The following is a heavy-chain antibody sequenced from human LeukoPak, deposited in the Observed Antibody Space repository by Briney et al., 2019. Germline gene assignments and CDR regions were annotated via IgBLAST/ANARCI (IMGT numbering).Heavy chain of an antibody. V-gene: IGHV1-2*02. Sequence: ASVTVSFTASGYTFTDYYIHWLRQAPGQGLEWMGWINPKSGGTNYAQYFQGRVTMTRDTSSTTVYMDLTRLRSDDTAVYFCARPLGSLKEYWWLDPWGQGTLVTVSS. CDR1: GYTFTDYY. CDR3: ARPLGSLKEYWWLDP. D-gene: IGHD2/OR15-2a*01. CDR2: INPKSGGT. J-gene: IGHJ5*02.